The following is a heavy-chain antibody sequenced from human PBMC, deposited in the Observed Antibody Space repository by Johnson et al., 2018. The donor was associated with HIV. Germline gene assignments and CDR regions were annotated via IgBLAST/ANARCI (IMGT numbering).Heavy chain of an antibody. CDR3: ATVWRNEGRHAFDI. Sequence: QVQLVESGGGLVKPGGSLRLSCAASGFTFSDSYMTWIRQAPGKGLEWVSYISSSGGTIYYTDSVKGRFPISRDNAKNSLYLHMNSLRAEDTAVYYCATVWRNEGRHAFDIWGQGTMVTVSS. V-gene: IGHV3-11*04. CDR2: ISSSGGTI. J-gene: IGHJ3*02. CDR1: GFTFSDSY. D-gene: IGHD1-1*01.